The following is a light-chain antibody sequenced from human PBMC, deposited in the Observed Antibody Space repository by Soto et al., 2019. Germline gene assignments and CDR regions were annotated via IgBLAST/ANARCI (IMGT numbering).Light chain of an antibody. J-gene: IGLJ2*01. Sequence: QSALTQPPSASGSPGQSVTISCTGTSRDIGGYDFVSWYQQLPGKAPKLLIYDVIKRPSGVPDRFSGSKSGNTASLTVSGLQTDDEADYYCSSYGGSNNLLFGGGTKLTVL. V-gene: IGLV2-8*01. CDR3: SSYGGSNNLL. CDR2: DVI. CDR1: SRDIGGYDF.